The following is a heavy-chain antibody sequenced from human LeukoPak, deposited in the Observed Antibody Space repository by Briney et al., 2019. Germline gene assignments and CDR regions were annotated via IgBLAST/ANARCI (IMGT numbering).Heavy chain of an antibody. Sequence: SETLSLTCAVSGGXISSNNCWSWARQPPGKGLEWIGEIYHSGSTNYNPSLKGRVTISVDKSNNQFSLTLSSVTAADTAVYYCARVTGFYPDYWGQGTLVTVSA. J-gene: IGHJ4*02. CDR3: ARVTGFYPDY. CDR1: GGXISSNNC. V-gene: IGHV4-4*02. CDR2: IYHSGST. D-gene: IGHD3-9*01.